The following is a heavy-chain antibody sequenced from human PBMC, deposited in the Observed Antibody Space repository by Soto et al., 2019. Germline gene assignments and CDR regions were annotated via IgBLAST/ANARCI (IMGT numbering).Heavy chain of an antibody. Sequence: SVKLYCKAAGLTFASSAVQWVRQARGQRLEWIGWIVVGSDNTNYAQKFQERVTITRDMSTRTAYMELSSLRSEDTAVYYCVAAPTVTVDYYGMDVWGQGTTVTVSS. CDR3: VAAPTVTVDYYGMDV. D-gene: IGHD4-17*01. V-gene: IGHV1-58*01. CDR1: GLTFASSA. J-gene: IGHJ6*02. CDR2: IVVGSDNT.